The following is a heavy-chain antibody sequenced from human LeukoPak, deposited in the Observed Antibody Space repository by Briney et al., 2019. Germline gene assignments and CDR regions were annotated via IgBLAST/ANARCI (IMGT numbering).Heavy chain of an antibody. CDR2: IYYSGST. V-gene: IGHV4-39*07. CDR3: TRGMPDLWLNFDY. D-gene: IGHD2-2*01. J-gene: IGHJ4*02. Sequence: PSETLSLTCTVSGGSISSSSYYWGWIRQPPGKGLEWIGSIYYSGSTYYNPSLKSRVTISVDTSKNQFSLKLNSVTAADTAVYYCTRGMPDLWLNFDYWGQGTLVTVSS. CDR1: GGSISSSSYY.